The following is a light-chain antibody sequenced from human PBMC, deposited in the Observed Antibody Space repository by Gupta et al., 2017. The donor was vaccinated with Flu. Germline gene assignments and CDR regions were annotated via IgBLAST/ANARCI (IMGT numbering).Light chain of an antibody. J-gene: IGKJ5*01. CDR3: QHYGTSHSIT. V-gene: IGKV3D-20*01. CDR2: DAS. CDR1: QSVNSIY. Sequence: EIVLTQSPATLSLSPGERATLSCGASQSVNSIYFAWYQQKPGLAPRLLIYDASSRPTGIPDRFSGSGSGTDFTLTISRLEPEDFAVYYCQHYGTSHSITFGQGTRLEMK.